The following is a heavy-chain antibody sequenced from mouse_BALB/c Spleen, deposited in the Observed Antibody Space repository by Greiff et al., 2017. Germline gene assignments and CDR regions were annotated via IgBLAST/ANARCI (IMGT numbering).Heavy chain of an antibody. Sequence: VQLQQSGAELARPGASVKLSCKASGYTFTDYYINWVKQRTGQGLEWIGEIYPGSGNTYYNEKFKGKATLTADKSSSTAYMQLSSLTSEDSAVYFCARSNWGDYYAMDYWGQGTSVTVSS. J-gene: IGHJ4*01. D-gene: IGHD4-1*01. V-gene: IGHV1-77*01. CDR2: IYPGSGNT. CDR1: GYTFTDYY. CDR3: ARSNWGDYYAMDY.